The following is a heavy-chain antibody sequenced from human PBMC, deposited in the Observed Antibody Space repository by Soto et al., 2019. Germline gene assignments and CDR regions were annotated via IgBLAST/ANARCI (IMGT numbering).Heavy chain of an antibody. CDR1: GGTFSSYT. J-gene: IGHJ4*02. D-gene: IGHD1-7*01. Sequence: SVKVSCKASGGTFSSYTISWVRQAPGQGLEWMGRIIPILGIANYAQKFQGRVTITADKSTSTAYMELSSLRSEDTAVYYCASYRQTGTTLFDYWGQGTLVTVSS. CDR2: IIPILGIA. CDR3: ASYRQTGTTLFDY. V-gene: IGHV1-69*02.